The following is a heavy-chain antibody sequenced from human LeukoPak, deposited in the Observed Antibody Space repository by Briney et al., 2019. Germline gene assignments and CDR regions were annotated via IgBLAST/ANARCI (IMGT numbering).Heavy chain of an antibody. CDR1: GFTFSSYV. V-gene: IGHV3-30*02. D-gene: IGHD2-15*01. Sequence: GGSLRLSCAASGFTFSSYVMLWVREAPGKGLEGVAFIRYDGRKKYYADSVKGRFTISRDNSKNTLYLQMNSLRAEDTAVYYCANGNLGYCSGGSCRYYYYYGMDVWGQGTTVTVSS. CDR3: ANGNLGYCSGGSCRYYYYYGMDV. CDR2: IRYDGRKK. J-gene: IGHJ6*02.